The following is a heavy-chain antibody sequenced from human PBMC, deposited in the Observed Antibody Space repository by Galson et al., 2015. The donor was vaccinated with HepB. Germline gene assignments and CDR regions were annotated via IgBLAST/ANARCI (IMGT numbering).Heavy chain of an antibody. V-gene: IGHV3-30-3*01. CDR1: GFTFSSYA. Sequence: SLRLSCAASGFTFSSYAMHWVRQAPGKGLEWVAVISYDGSNKYYADSVKGRFTISRDNSKNTLYLQMNSLRAEDTAVYYCAREMVYPSLEIDYWGQGTLVTVSS. D-gene: IGHD2-8*01. J-gene: IGHJ4*02. CDR2: ISYDGSNK. CDR3: AREMVYPSLEIDY.